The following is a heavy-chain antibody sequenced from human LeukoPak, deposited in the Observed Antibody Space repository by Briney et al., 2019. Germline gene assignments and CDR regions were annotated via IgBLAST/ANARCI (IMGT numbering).Heavy chain of an antibody. D-gene: IGHD5-12*01. V-gene: IGHV3-9*01. Sequence: PGGSLRLSCAASGFTFDDYAMHWVRQAPGKGLEWVSGISWNSGSIGYADSVKGRFTISRDNAKNSLYLQMNSLRAEDTALYYCAKTPLGGYPYFQHWGQGTLVTVSS. CDR2: ISWNSGSI. CDR3: AKTPLGGYPYFQH. J-gene: IGHJ1*01. CDR1: GFTFDDYA.